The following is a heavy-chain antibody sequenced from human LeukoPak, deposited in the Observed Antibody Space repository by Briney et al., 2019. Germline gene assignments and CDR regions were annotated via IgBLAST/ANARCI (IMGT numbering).Heavy chain of an antibody. CDR3: ATLRCSSTSCPYGVDV. CDR1: GYSFTSYW. J-gene: IGHJ6*04. V-gene: IGHV5-10-1*01. D-gene: IGHD2-2*01. Sequence: GESLKISCKGSGYSFTSYWISWVRQMPGKGLEWMGRIDPSDSYTNYSPSFQGHVTISADKSISTAYLQWSSLKASDTAMYYCATLRCSSTSCPYGVDVWGKGTTVTVSS. CDR2: IDPSDSYT.